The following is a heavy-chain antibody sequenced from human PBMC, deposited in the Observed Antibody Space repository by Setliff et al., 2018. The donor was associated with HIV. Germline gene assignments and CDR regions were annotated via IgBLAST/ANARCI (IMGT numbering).Heavy chain of an antibody. Sequence: ASVKVSCKASGGTFSSSAINWVRQAPGQGLEWMGGIIPIFGTANYAQKFQGRVTITTDESTSTAYMELRSLRSDDTAVYYCTRTSSSRPDAFDIWGQGTMVTVSS. CDR2: IIPIFGTA. CDR1: GGTFSSSA. D-gene: IGHD6-13*01. V-gene: IGHV1-69*05. CDR3: TRTSSSRPDAFDI. J-gene: IGHJ3*02.